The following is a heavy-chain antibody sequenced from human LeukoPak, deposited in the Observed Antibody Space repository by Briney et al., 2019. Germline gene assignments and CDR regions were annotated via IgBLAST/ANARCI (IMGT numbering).Heavy chain of an antibody. D-gene: IGHD2-2*01. CDR3: TRDEDIVVVPSPAAKPLDY. CDR2: IRSKAYGGTT. Sequence: PGGSLRLSCTASGFTFGDYAMSWVRQAPGKGLEWVGFIRSKAYGGTTEYAAPVEGRFTISRDDSKSIAYLQMNSLKTEDTAVYCCTRDEDIVVVPSPAAKPLDYWGQGTLVTVSS. V-gene: IGHV3-49*04. CDR1: GFTFGDYA. J-gene: IGHJ4*02.